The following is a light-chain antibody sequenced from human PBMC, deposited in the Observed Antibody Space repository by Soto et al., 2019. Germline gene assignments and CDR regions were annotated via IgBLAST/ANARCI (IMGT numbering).Light chain of an antibody. CDR1: QSVDSHY. J-gene: IGKJ2*01. V-gene: IGKV3-20*01. Sequence: EIVLTQSPGTLSLSPGERATLSCRASQSVDSHYLAWYQQRPGQAPRLLISAASRRASGIPDRFSGSGSGTDFTLSISRLEPEDFGMYDCQRHVKSPRTFGQGTKLEIK. CDR3: QRHVKSPRT. CDR2: AAS.